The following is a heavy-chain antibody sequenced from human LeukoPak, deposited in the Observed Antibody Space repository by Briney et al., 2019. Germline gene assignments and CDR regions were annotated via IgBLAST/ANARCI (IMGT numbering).Heavy chain of an antibody. CDR3: AREGRGYSGYVSTNFDY. J-gene: IGHJ4*02. V-gene: IGHV3-21*01. CDR1: GFTFSSYS. CDR2: ISSSSSYI. D-gene: IGHD5-12*01. Sequence: GGSLRLSCAASGFTFSSYSMNWVRQAPGKGLEWVSSISSSSSYIYYADSVKGRFTISRDNAKNSLYLQMNSLRAEDTAVYYCAREGRGYSGYVSTNFDYWGQGTLVTVSS.